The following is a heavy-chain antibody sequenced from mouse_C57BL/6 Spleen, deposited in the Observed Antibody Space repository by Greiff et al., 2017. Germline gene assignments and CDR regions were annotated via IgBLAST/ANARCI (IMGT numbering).Heavy chain of an antibody. V-gene: IGHV3-6*01. CDR3: ARDYGSSYGNFDV. Sequence: EVKLMESGPGLVKPSQSLSLTCSVTGYSITSGYYWNWIRQFPGNKLEWMGYISYDGSNNYNPSLKNRISITRDTSKNQFFLKLNSVTTEDTATYYCARDYGSSYGNFDVWGTGTTVTVSS. J-gene: IGHJ1*03. CDR2: ISYDGSN. CDR1: GYSITSGYY. D-gene: IGHD1-1*01.